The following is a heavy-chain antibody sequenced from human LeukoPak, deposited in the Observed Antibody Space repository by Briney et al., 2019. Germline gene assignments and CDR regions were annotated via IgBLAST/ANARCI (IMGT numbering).Heavy chain of an antibody. D-gene: IGHD2/OR15-2a*01. J-gene: IGHJ3*02. CDR3: ARENSAFDI. V-gene: IGHV3-30*01. Sequence: PGGSLRLSCAASGFTFSSYTMHWVRQAPGKGLEWVAVIAYDGSYKYYADSVKGRFTIPRDNSRNTLYLEMNSLRAEDTAVYYCARENSAFDIWGQGTMVTVSP. CDR2: IAYDGSYK. CDR1: GFTFSSYT.